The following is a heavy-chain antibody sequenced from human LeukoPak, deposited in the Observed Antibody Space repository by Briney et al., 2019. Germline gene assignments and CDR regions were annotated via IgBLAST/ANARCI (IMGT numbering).Heavy chain of an antibody. Sequence: PSETLSLTCAVSGGSISSSSYYWGWIRQPPGKGLEWIGSIYYSGSTYYNPSLKSRVTISVDTSKNHFSLKLTSVTAADTAVYYCARDLGSIAAAEGSNWFDPWGQGTLVTVSS. CDR1: GGSISSSSYY. D-gene: IGHD6-13*01. CDR3: ARDLGSIAAAEGSNWFDP. V-gene: IGHV4-39*02. CDR2: IYYSGST. J-gene: IGHJ5*02.